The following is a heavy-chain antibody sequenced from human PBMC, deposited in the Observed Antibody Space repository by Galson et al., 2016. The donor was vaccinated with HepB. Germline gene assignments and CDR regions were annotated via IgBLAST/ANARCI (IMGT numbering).Heavy chain of an antibody. J-gene: IGHJ4*02. V-gene: IGHV3-23*01. D-gene: IGHD3-10*01. Sequence: SLRLSCAASGFTFSRYDMHWVRQVTGKGLEWVSSISGSGGSTFYADSVKGRFTISRDNSANTLYLQMSSLGAEDTAIYYCAKDRDRLYSSGRYFDCWGQGTRVTGSS. CDR3: AKDRDRLYSSGRYFDC. CDR2: ISGSGGST. CDR1: GFTFSRYD.